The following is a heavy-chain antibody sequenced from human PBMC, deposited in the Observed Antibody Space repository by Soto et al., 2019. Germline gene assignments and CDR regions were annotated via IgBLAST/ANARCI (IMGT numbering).Heavy chain of an antibody. CDR3: AKEVYGYSKNYGMDV. J-gene: IGHJ6*02. CDR1: GFTFSSYA. Sequence: GGSLRLSCAASGFTFSSYAMSWVRQAPGKGLEWVSAISGSGGSTYYGDSVKGRFTISRDNSKKTLYLQMNCLRAEDTAVYYCAKEVYGYSKNYGMDVWGQGTTVTVSS. D-gene: IGHD4-4*01. CDR2: ISGSGGST. V-gene: IGHV3-23*01.